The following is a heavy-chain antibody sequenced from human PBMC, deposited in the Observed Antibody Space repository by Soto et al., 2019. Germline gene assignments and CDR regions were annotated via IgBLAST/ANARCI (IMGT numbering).Heavy chain of an antibody. Sequence: QITWKESGPTLVKPTQTLTLTCSFSGFSLNTRGAGVGWVRQPPGKPLDWITLIYWNEDTRYSPSLKSRLTVTKDTSKNLVALTMTKMDAVDTSTYYCAQLPPLADYYFDYWWQVTLVTVSS. CDR3: AQLPPLADYYFDY. V-gene: IGHV2-5*01. CDR1: GFSLNTRGAG. J-gene: IGHJ4*02. D-gene: IGHD6-19*01. CDR2: IYWNEDT.